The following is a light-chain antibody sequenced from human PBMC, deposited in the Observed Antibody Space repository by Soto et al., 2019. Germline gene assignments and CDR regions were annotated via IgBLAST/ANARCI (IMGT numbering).Light chain of an antibody. CDR2: AVS. CDR3: LHQNGYRWT. V-gene: IGKV1-17*01. J-gene: IGKJ1*01. CDR1: QGIRNN. Sequence: DLQMTQSPSSLSASVGDRVTITCRASQGIRNNLGWYQQKPGKAPKRLSYAVSNLQSGVLASFSGSGSGTEVTVTISRLRAEDVGVYYCLHQNGYRWTFGQGTKVESK.